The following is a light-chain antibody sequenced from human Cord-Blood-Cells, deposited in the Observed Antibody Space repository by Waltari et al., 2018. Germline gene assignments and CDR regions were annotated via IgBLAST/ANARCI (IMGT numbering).Light chain of an antibody. J-gene: IGLJ2*01. CDR2: EGS. CDR1: SSDVGSYNL. V-gene: IGLV2-23*03. CDR3: CSYAGSSTFEV. Sequence: QSALTQPASVSGSPGQSITISCTGTSSDVGSYNLASWYQQHPGKAPQLMIYEGSKRPSGVSNRFSGSKSGNTASLTISGLQAEDEADYYCCSYAGSSTFEVFGGGTKLTVL.